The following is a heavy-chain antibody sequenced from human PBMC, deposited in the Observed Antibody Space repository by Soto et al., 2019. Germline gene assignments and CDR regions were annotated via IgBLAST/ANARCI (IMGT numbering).Heavy chain of an antibody. V-gene: IGHV1-69*01. D-gene: IGHD3-22*01. J-gene: IGHJ4*02. CDR1: GGTFSSYA. CDR2: IIPIFGTA. CDR3: AGGRDYYDSSGYYSGYFDY. Sequence: QVQLVQSGAEVKKPGSSVKVSCKASGGTFSSYAVSWVRQAPGLGLEWMGGIIPIFGTANYAQKFQGRVTITADESTCTAYMELGSLSSEDTAVSYCAGGRDYYDSSGYYSGYFDYWGQGTLVTVSS.